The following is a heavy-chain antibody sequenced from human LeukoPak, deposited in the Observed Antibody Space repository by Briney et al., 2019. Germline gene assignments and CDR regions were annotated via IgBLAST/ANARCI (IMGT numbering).Heavy chain of an antibody. V-gene: IGHV4-59*01. D-gene: IGHD2-8*01. CDR1: GGSISSYY. CDR3: ARDLSGGDLGNGGEDY. CDR2: IYYSGST. Sequence: SETLSLTCTVSGGSISSYYWSWIRQPPGKGLEWIGYIYYSGSTNYNPSLKSRVTISLDTSKNQFSLKLSSVTAADTAVYYCARDLSGGDLGNGGEDYWGQGTLVTVSS. J-gene: IGHJ4*02.